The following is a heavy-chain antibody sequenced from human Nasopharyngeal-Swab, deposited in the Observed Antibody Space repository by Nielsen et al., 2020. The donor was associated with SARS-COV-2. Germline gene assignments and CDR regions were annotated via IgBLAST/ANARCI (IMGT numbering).Heavy chain of an antibody. CDR3: ARLTVSSSGISSGAFDI. Sequence: SETLSLTCTVSGGSVSSSSYYWGWIRPPPGKGLEWIGSIYYSGSTYYNPSLKSRVTISVDTSKNQFSLKLSSVTAADTAVYYCARLTVSSSGISSGAFDIWGQGTMVTVSS. CDR1: GGSVSSSSYY. D-gene: IGHD6-19*01. CDR2: IYYSGST. J-gene: IGHJ3*02. V-gene: IGHV4-39*01.